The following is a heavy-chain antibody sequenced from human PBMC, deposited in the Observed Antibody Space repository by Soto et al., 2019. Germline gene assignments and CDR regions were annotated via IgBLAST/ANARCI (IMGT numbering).Heavy chain of an antibody. J-gene: IGHJ5*02. V-gene: IGHV1-69*08. D-gene: IGHD2-2*01. CDR2: IIPILGRA. Sequence: QVQLVQSGAEVKKPGSSVKLSCKASGGPFSSYHISWVRQAPGQGLEWVGRIIPILGRANNAQHFQGRVTTTADTSTNTAYMELSSLTSEDTAVYYCAKVGSTTSSNWFDPWGDGTLVTVSS. CDR3: AKVGSTTSSNWFDP. CDR1: GGPFSSYH.